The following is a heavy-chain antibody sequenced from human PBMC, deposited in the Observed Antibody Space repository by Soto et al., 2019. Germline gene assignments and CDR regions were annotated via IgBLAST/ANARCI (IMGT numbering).Heavy chain of an antibody. D-gene: IGHD3-3*01. J-gene: IGHJ6*02. CDR1: GFTFSSYA. V-gene: IGHV3-30-3*01. Sequence: GGSLRLSCAASGFTFSSYAMHWVLQAPGKGLEWVAVISYDGSNKYYADSVKGRFTISRDNSKNTLYLQMNSLRAEDTAVYYCARGHYDFWSGYYGYYYYGMDVWGQGTTVTVSS. CDR3: ARGHYDFWSGYYGYYYYGMDV. CDR2: ISYDGSNK.